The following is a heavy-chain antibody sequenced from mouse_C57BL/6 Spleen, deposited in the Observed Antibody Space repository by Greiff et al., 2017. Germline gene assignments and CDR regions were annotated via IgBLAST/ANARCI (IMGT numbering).Heavy chain of an antibody. CDR2: INYDGSST. Sequence: EVMLVESEGGLVQPGSSMKLSCTASGFTFSDYYMAWVRQVPEKGLEWVANINYDGSSTYYLDSLKSRFIISRDNAKNILYLQMSSLKSEDTATYYCARDRYGNYYFDYWGQGTTLTVSS. CDR3: ARDRYGNYYFDY. V-gene: IGHV5-16*01. CDR1: GFTFSDYY. J-gene: IGHJ2*01. D-gene: IGHD2-10*02.